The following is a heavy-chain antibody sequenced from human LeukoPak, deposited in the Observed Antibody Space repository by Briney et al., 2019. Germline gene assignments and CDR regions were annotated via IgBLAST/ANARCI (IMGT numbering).Heavy chain of an antibody. D-gene: IGHD2-15*01. Sequence: GGSLRLSWAPSGFTFIIYGMNWVRKAPGEGLEWVASISSDSTNIYYTDSVKGRFTISRDNAKNSLYLQMNSLILEDTAVYYCARDGSGSGDYWGQGTLVTVSS. V-gene: IGHV3-21*01. J-gene: IGHJ4*02. CDR2: ISSDSTNI. CDR3: ARDGSGSGDY. CDR1: GFTFIIYG.